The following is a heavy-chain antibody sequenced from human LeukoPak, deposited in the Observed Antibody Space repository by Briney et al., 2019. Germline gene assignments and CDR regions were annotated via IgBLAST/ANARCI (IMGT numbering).Heavy chain of an antibody. CDR2: ISYDGSNK. J-gene: IGHJ4*02. Sequence: GGSLRLSCAASGFTVNSNYMSWVRQAPGKGLEWVAVISYDGSNKYYADSVKGRFTISRDNSKNTLYLQMNSLRAEDTAVYYCAKDQDVWFGESPFDYWGQGTLVTVSS. D-gene: IGHD3-10*01. CDR1: GFTVNSNY. CDR3: AKDQDVWFGESPFDY. V-gene: IGHV3-30*18.